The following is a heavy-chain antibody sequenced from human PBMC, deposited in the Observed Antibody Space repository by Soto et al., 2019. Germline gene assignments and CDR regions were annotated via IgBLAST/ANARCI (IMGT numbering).Heavy chain of an antibody. V-gene: IGHV1-18*01. CDR3: ARDRGVAPPVAGNTHYYYYMDV. CDR1: GYSFTNYG. D-gene: IGHD6-19*01. CDR2: ISAFNGNT. J-gene: IGHJ6*03. Sequence: QDQLLQSGAEVKKPGASVTVSCKASGYSFTNYGITWVRQAPGQGLEWMGWISAFNGNTHDAQKLQGRVTMTTDASTSTAYMQLRSLRSDDTAVYYCARDRGVAPPVAGNTHYYYYMDVWGKGTTVTVSS.